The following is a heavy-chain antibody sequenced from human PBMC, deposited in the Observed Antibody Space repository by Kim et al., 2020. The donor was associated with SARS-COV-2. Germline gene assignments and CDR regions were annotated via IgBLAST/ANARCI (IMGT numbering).Heavy chain of an antibody. CDR3: ARGPDSGVEY. Sequence: NTSYAHKRQGRGTMTTDTSTSTAYMELRSLRSDDTAVYYCARGPDSGVEYWGQGTLVTVSA. D-gene: IGHD3-10*01. CDR2: NT. V-gene: IGHV1-18*01. J-gene: IGHJ4*02.